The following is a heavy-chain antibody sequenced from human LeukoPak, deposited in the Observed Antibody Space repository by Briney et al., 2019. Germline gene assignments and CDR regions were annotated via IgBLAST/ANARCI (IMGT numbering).Heavy chain of an antibody. D-gene: IGHD6-13*01. CDR2: ISSSSSYI. CDR3: ARVYSSSWYYFDY. V-gene: IGHV3-21*01. J-gene: IGHJ4*02. Sequence: GGSLRLSCAASGFTFSSYSMNWVRQAPGKGLEWVSSISSSSSYIYYADSVKGRFTISRDNAKNSLYLQMNSLRAEDTAVYYCARVYSSSWYYFDYWDQGTLVTVSS. CDR1: GFTFSSYS.